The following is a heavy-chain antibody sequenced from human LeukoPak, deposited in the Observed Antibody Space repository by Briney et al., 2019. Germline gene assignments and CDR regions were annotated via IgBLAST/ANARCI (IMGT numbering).Heavy chain of an antibody. CDR2: LYYSGST. Sequence: SETLSLTCAVSGGSISSSAYYWGWIRQPPGKGLEWIGSLYYSGSTYYNPSLKSRVTISVDTSKKQFSLRLTSVTAADTAVYYCARQGGSPDWFDPWGQGTLVTVSS. CDR3: ARQGGSPDWFDP. D-gene: IGHD1-14*01. J-gene: IGHJ5*02. V-gene: IGHV4-39*01. CDR1: GGSISSSAYY.